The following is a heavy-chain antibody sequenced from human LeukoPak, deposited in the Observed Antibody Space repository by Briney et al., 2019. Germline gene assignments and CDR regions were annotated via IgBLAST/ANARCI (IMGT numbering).Heavy chain of an antibody. CDR3: ARDIRVIGATLYFDY. CDR2: MHYSGTT. Sequence: PSETLSLTCSVSGESVSSYFWSWVRQPPGKGLEWTAYMHYSGTTNYNASLKSRLTMSVDTSKNQFSLMLTSVTAADTAVYYCARDIRVIGATLYFDYWGQGILVTVSS. CDR1: GESVSSYF. V-gene: IGHV4-59*02. J-gene: IGHJ4*02. D-gene: IGHD1-26*01.